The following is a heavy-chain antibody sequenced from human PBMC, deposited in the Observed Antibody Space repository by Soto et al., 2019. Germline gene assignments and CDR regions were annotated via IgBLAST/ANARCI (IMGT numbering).Heavy chain of an antibody. CDR2: ISSSSSTI. CDR3: ARMLVAAYDAFDI. J-gene: IGHJ3*02. D-gene: IGHD2-15*01. Sequence: GGSLRLSCAASGFTFSSYSMNWVRQAPGKGLEWVSYISSSSSTIYYADSVKGRFTISRDNAKNSLYLQMNSLRAEDTAVYYCARMLVAAYDAFDIWGQGTMVTVSS. CDR1: GFTFSSYS. V-gene: IGHV3-48*01.